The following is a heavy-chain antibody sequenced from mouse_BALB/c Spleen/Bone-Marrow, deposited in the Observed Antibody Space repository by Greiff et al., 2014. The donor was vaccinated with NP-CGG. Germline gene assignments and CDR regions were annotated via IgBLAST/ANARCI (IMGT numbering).Heavy chain of an antibody. Sequence: VQLQQSGPELVKPGASVKISCKASGYAFSSSWMNWVMQRPGQGLEWIGRIYPGDESTNYNGKFKGKATLTADKSSSTAYTQLSSLTSVDSAVYFCARSPTGTFAYWGQGTLVTVSA. CDR3: ARSPTGTFAY. J-gene: IGHJ3*01. CDR1: GYAFSSSW. V-gene: IGHV1-82*01. D-gene: IGHD4-1*01. CDR2: IYPGDEST.